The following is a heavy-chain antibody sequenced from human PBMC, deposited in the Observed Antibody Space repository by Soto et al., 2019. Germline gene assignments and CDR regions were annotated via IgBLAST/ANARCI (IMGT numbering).Heavy chain of an antibody. J-gene: IGHJ4*02. Sequence: GGSLRLSCAASGFTFSSYSMNWVRQAPGKGLEWVSSIITISSYIDYADSVKGRFTISRDNAKSSLYLQMNSLRAEDTAVYYCARDSREYNAYDYNWGQGTLVTVSS. CDR1: GFTFSSYS. CDR2: IITISSYI. V-gene: IGHV3-21*01. D-gene: IGHD5-12*01. CDR3: ARDSREYNAYDYN.